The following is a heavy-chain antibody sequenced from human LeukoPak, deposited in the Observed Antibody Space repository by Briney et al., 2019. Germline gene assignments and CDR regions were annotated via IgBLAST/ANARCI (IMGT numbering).Heavy chain of an antibody. V-gene: IGHV3-30*02. Sequence: GGSLRISCAASGFTFSSYGMHWVRQAPGKGLEWVAFIRYDGSNKYYADSVKGRFTISRDNSKNTLYPQMNSLRAEDTAVYYCAKDFLLSSIAARRGRYYFDYWGQGTLVTVSS. D-gene: IGHD6-6*01. CDR3: AKDFLLSSIAARRGRYYFDY. CDR1: GFTFSSYG. J-gene: IGHJ4*02. CDR2: IRYDGSNK.